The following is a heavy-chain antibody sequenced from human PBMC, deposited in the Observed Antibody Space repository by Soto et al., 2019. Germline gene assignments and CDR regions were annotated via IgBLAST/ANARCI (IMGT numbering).Heavy chain of an antibody. J-gene: IGHJ6*02. Sequence: EVQLVESGGGLVQPGGSLRLSCAASGFTVSSNYMSWVRQAPGKGLEWVSVIYSGGSTYYADSVKGRFTISRDNSKNTMYLQMNSLRAEDTAVYYCSIFRVRPYYYYGMDVWGQGTTVTVSS. CDR3: SIFRVRPYYYYGMDV. D-gene: IGHD3-3*02. V-gene: IGHV3-66*01. CDR2: IYSGGST. CDR1: GFTVSSNY.